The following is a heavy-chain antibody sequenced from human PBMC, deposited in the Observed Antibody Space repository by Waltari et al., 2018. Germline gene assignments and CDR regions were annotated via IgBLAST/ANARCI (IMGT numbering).Heavy chain of an antibody. V-gene: IGHV4-39*07. D-gene: IGHD2-21*02. J-gene: IGHJ4*02. CDR1: GGSISSTTYY. Sequence: QLQLQESGPRLVRPSETLSLTCTVSGGSISSTTYYWAWIRQTPGKGLEWCVYIHYSGNTYYNTSLRSRVTISVDTSKNQFSLNLRSVTAADTAVYYCARRVVTTGGVDYWGQGTLVTVSS. CDR3: ARRVVTTGGVDY. CDR2: IHYSGNT.